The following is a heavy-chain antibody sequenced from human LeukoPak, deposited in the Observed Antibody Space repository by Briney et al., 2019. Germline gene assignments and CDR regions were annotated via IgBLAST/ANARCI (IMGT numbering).Heavy chain of an antibody. CDR2: IIPIFGTA. D-gene: IGHD3-10*01. V-gene: IGHV1-69*06. J-gene: IGHJ6*03. Sequence: GASVKVSCKASGGTFSSYAISWVRQAPGQGLEWMGGIIPIFGTANYAQKFQGRVTITADKSTSTAYMELSSLRSEDTAVYYCATGDYYGSGSYYHYYYMDVWGKGTTVTISS. CDR1: GGTFSSYA. CDR3: ATGDYYGSGSYYHYYYMDV.